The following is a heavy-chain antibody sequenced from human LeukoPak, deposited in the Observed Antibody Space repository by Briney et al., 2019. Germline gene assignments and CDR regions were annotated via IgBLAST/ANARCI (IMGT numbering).Heavy chain of an antibody. CDR2: VFYSGST. CDR1: GGSITNYY. J-gene: IGHJ3*02. D-gene: IGHD2-21*02. CDR3: ARDAVTYDAFDI. Sequence: PSETLSLTCTVSGGSITNYYWNWIRQPPGKGLEWIGYVFYSGSTNYNPSLKSRVTISVDTSKKQFSLKLTSVTAADTALYYCARDAVTYDAFDIWGQGTMVTVSS. V-gene: IGHV4-59*01.